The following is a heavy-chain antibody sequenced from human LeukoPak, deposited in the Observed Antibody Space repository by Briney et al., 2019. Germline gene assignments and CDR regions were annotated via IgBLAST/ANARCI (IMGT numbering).Heavy chain of an antibody. V-gene: IGHV4-39*01. CDR2: IYYRGNT. CDR1: GDSISSYNYF. Sequence: KTSETLSLTCTVSGDSISSYNYFWGSIRQPPGKGLEWVGSIYYRGNTYYNPSLKSRVTLSADTSKNQFSLKVASVTAADTAVYYCARASSGYYWDFDYWGQGALVTVSS. D-gene: IGHD3-22*01. CDR3: ARASSGYYWDFDY. J-gene: IGHJ4*02.